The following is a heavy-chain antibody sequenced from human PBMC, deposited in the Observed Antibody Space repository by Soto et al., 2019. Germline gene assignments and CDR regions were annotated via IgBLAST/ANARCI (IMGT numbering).Heavy chain of an antibody. D-gene: IGHD3-10*01. Sequence: SETLSLTCAVYGGSFSGYYWSWIRQPPGKGLEWIGEINHSGSTNYNPSLKSRVTISVDTSKNQFSLKLSSVTAADTAVYYCARGKEMFREVIGCFDPWGQGTLVTVSS. J-gene: IGHJ5*02. CDR3: ARGKEMFREVIGCFDP. CDR2: INHSGST. CDR1: GGSFSGYY. V-gene: IGHV4-34*01.